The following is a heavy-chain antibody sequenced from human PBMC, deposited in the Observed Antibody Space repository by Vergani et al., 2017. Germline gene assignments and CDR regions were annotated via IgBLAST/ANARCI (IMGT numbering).Heavy chain of an antibody. CDR2: ISYDGSNK. V-gene: IGHV3-30*18. CDR1: GFTFSSYW. D-gene: IGHD3-22*01. CDR3: AKGGVDYDSSGYYYYFQH. Sequence: VQLVESGGGLVQPGGSLRLSCAASGFTFSSYWMSWVRQAPGKGLEWVAVISYDGSNKYYADSVKGRFTISRDNSKNTLYLQMNSLRAEDTAVYYCAKGGVDYDSSGYYYYFQHWGQGTLVTVSS. J-gene: IGHJ1*01.